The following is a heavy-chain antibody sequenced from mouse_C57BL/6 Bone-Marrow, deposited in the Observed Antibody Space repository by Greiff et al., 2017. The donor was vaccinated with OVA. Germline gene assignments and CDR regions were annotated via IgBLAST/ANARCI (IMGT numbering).Heavy chain of an antibody. J-gene: IGHJ1*03. D-gene: IGHD1-1*01. CDR1: GYTFTDYE. Sequence: QVQLQQSGAELVRPGASVTLSCKASGYTFTDYEMHWVKQTPVHGLEWIGAIDPETGGTAYNQKFKGKAILTADKSSSTAYMELRSLTSEDSAVYYCTIETLYEGYFDVWGTGTTVTVSS. CDR2: IDPETGGT. V-gene: IGHV1-15*01. CDR3: TIETLYEGYFDV.